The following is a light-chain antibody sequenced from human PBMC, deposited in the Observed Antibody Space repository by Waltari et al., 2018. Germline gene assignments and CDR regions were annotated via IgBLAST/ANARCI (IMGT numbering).Light chain of an antibody. CDR1: QSVSNN. Sequence: EIVMTQSPATLSVSPGERATLPCRASQSVSNNLAWYQQKPGQAPRLLIYGASTRAIAFPDRFSGSGSGTEFTLTISSLQSEDFAVYYCQQYSNWPRTFGQGTKVEIK. J-gene: IGKJ1*01. CDR2: GAS. V-gene: IGKV3-15*01. CDR3: QQYSNWPRT.